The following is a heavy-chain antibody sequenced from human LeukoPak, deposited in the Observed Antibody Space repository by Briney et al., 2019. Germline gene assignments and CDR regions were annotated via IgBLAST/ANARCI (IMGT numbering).Heavy chain of an antibody. CDR1: GGSISSYY. D-gene: IGHD3-10*01. CDR2: IYYSGST. J-gene: IGHJ4*02. V-gene: IGHV4-59*01. CDR3: ARGGGYFGSRNGGFDY. Sequence: PSETLSLTCTVSGGSISSYYWSWIRQPPGKGLEWIGYIYYSGSTNYNPSLKSRVTISVDTSKNQFSLKLSSVTAADTAVYYCARGGGYFGSRNGGFDYWGQGTLVTVSS.